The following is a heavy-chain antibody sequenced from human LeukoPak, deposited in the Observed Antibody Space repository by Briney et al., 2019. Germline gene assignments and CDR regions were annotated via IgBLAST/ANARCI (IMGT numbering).Heavy chain of an antibody. Sequence: SVTLTLTCTVSGGSITNYHWSWVRQPPGNGLEWLGYIYYSGSTNYTPSLKSRVSISVDTSKNQFSRKRNSVAAADTALYYCARHAGDCSTGSCYRLDYWGQGTLVTVSA. D-gene: IGHD2-2*01. V-gene: IGHV4-59*08. CDR1: GGSITNYH. J-gene: IGHJ4*02. CDR3: ARHAGDCSTGSCYRLDY. CDR2: IYYSGST.